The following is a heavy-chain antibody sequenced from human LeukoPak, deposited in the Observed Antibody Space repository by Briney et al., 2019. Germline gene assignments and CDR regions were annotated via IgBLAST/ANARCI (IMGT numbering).Heavy chain of an antibody. CDR2: ISGSGGST. CDR3: AKDLSGYDGAH. CDR1: GFTFSSYA. Sequence: GALRLSCAASGFTFSSYAMSWVRQAPGKGLEWVSAISGSGGSTYYADSVKGRFTISRDNSKNTLYLQTNSLRAEDTAVYYCAKDLSGYDGAHWGQGTLVTVSS. D-gene: IGHD5-12*01. V-gene: IGHV3-23*01. J-gene: IGHJ4*02.